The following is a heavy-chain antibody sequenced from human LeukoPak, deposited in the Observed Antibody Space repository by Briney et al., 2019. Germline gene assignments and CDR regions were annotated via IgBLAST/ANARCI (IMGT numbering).Heavy chain of an antibody. CDR1: GGTVSSYSYY. D-gene: IGHD1-26*01. CDR3: ATWDSGRYSHIDN. Sequence: SGTLSLTCIVCGGTVSSYSYYWRWVRQSPETGLECIGTIYYVGRTYYNPSLDSRLTISVDTSQNQISLKLRSVTAADTAVYYCATWDSGRYSHIDNWGQATMVTVSS. CDR2: IYYVGRT. V-gene: IGHV4-39*01. J-gene: IGHJ4*02.